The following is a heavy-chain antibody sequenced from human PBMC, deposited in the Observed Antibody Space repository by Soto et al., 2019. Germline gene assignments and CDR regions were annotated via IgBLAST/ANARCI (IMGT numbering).Heavy chain of an antibody. CDR2: INHSGST. D-gene: IGHD2-15*01. CDR1: GGSFSGYY. CDR3: ARGRGRPHRSQLGY. V-gene: IGHV4-34*01. Sequence: PSETLSLTCAVYGGSFSGYYWSWIRQPPGKGLEWIGEINHSGSTNYNPSLKSRVTISVDTSKNQFSLKLSSVTAADTAVYYCARGRGRPHRSQLGYWGQGTLVTVSS. J-gene: IGHJ4*02.